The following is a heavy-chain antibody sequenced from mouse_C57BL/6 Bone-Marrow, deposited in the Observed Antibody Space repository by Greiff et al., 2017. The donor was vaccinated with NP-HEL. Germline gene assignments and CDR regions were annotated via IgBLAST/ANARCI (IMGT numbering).Heavy chain of an antibody. CDR3: TTDDGYWYFEV. CDR2: IDPENGDT. J-gene: IGHJ1*03. V-gene: IGHV14-4*01. D-gene: IGHD2-3*01. Sequence: VQLQQSGAELVRPGASVKLSCTASGFNIKDDYMHWVKQRPEQGLEWIGWIDPENGDTEYASKFQGKATITADTSSNTAYLQLSSLTSEDTAVYYCTTDDGYWYFEVWGTGTTVTVSS. CDR1: GFNIKDDY.